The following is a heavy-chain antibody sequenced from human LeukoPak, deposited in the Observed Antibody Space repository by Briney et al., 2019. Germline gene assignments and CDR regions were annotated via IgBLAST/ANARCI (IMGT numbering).Heavy chain of an antibody. D-gene: IGHD3/OR15-3a*01. CDR2: IKEDGSQK. V-gene: IGHV3-7*03. CDR3: ARDQYDTWSRRGNFDS. CDR1: GFSFSTYW. J-gene: IGHJ4*02. Sequence: GGSLRLSCAPSGFSFSTYWMSWVRQAPGKGLEWVANIKEDGSQKYYVDSVKGRFTIFRDNAKNSLSLQMNSLRAEDTAVFYCARDQYDTWSRRGNFDSWGQGTLVIVSS.